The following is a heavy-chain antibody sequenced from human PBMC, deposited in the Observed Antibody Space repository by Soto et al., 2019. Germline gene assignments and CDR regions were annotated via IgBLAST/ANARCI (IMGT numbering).Heavy chain of an antibody. D-gene: IGHD3-22*01. CDR3: AREPYDSSGYRIYGMDV. V-gene: IGHV4-4*02. Sequence: QVQLQESGPGLVKPSGTLSLTCAVSGGSISSSNWWSWVRQPPGKGLGWIGEIYHSGSTNYNPSLKSRVTISVDKSKNQFSLKLSSVTAADTAVYYCAREPYDSSGYRIYGMDVWGQGTTVTVSS. CDR1: GGSISSSNW. CDR2: IYHSGST. J-gene: IGHJ6*02.